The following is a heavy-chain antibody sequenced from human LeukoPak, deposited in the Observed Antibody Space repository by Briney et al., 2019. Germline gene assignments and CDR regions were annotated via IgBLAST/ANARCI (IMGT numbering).Heavy chain of an antibody. V-gene: IGHV3-73*01. CDR1: GFTLSDSA. CDR2: IDRPAKSYAT. J-gene: IGHJ5*02. Sequence: GGSLKLSCAATGFTLSDSAIHWVRQASGKGLEWVGLIDRPAKSYATAYGASVGGRFTISRDDSKNTAYLQMDSLKTEDTALYYCTRDRGTYNWLDPWGQGTLVTVSS. CDR3: TRDRGTYNWLDP. D-gene: IGHD1-26*01.